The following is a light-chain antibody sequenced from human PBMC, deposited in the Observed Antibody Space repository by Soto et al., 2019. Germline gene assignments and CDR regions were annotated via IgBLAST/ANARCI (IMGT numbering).Light chain of an antibody. Sequence: EIVLTQSPGTLSLSPGERATLSCRASQSVSSSYLAWYQQKPGQAPRLLIYRTSNRATGIPDRFSGSGSGTDFTLTISRLEPEDFAVYWCQQYDSWPRTFGQGTKVEIK. CDR2: RTS. CDR3: QQYDSWPRT. CDR1: QSVSSSY. V-gene: IGKV3-20*01. J-gene: IGKJ1*01.